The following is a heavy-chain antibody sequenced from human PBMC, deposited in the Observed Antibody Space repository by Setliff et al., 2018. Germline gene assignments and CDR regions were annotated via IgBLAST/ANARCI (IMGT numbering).Heavy chain of an antibody. V-gene: IGHV1-18*01. CDR1: GYTLINYG. D-gene: IGHD6-19*01. CDR3: VRVTSGRLDFDY. Sequence: ASVKVSCKASGYTLINYGISWVRQAPGQGLEWMGWIGAYTGNTNYAQKFQGRVTMTTDTSTSTAYMEPRSLRSDDTAVYYCVRVTSGRLDFDYWGQGTPVTVSS. J-gene: IGHJ4*02. CDR2: IGAYTGNT.